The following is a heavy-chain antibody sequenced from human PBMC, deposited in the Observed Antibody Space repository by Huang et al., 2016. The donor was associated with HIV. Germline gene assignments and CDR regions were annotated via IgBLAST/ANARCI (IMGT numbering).Heavy chain of an antibody. Sequence: QVQLQQWGAGLLKPSETLSLTCAVYGGSCRGYSWTWIRQPPGKGLEWIGGMNHSASTDYKASLKSRVRISVDTSKKQFSREQKSVTAADTAVYYCARGPAPDYWGQGTLVTVSS. D-gene: IGHD6-25*01. J-gene: IGHJ4*02. CDR1: GGSCRGYS. CDR2: MNHSAST. V-gene: IGHV4-34*02. CDR3: ARGPAPDY.